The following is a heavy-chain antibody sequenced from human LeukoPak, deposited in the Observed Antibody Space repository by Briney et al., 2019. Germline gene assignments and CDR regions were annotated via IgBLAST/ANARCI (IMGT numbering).Heavy chain of an antibody. Sequence: SVKVSCKASGGTFSSYAISWVRQAPGQGLEWMGRIIPIFGTANYAQKFQGRVTITTDDSTSTAYMELSSLRSEDTAVYYCARGGYPTDDAFDIWGQGTMVTVSS. CDR1: GGTFSSYA. J-gene: IGHJ3*02. V-gene: IGHV1-69*05. CDR3: ARGGYPTDDAFDI. CDR2: IIPIFGTA. D-gene: IGHD3-22*01.